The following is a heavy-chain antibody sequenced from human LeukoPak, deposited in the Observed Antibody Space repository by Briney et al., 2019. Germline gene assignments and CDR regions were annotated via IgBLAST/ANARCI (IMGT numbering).Heavy chain of an antibody. V-gene: IGHV3-48*02. CDR3: ARARSYSSSPLSYYDMDV. CDR2: ISSSSSTI. Sequence: GGSLRLSCAASGFTFSSYSMNWVRQAPGKGLEWVSYISSSSSTIYYADSVKGRFTISRDNAKNSLYLQMNSLRDEDTAVYYCARARSYSSSPLSYYDMDVWGQGTTVTVSS. J-gene: IGHJ6*02. CDR1: GFTFSSYS. D-gene: IGHD6-6*01.